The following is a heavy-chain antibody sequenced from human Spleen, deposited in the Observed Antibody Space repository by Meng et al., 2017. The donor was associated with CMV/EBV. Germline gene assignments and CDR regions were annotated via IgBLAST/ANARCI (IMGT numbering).Heavy chain of an antibody. J-gene: IGHJ4*02. D-gene: IGHD5-24*01. CDR2: IIPIFGTA. CDR1: GGTFSSYA. V-gene: IGHV1-69*05. CDR3: ARGVVRDGYKVFDY. Sequence: AGGTFSSYAISWVRQAPGQGLEWMGGIIPIFGTANYAQKFQGRVTITTDESTSTAYMGLSSLRSEDTAVYYCARGVVRDGYKVFDYWGQGTLVTVSS.